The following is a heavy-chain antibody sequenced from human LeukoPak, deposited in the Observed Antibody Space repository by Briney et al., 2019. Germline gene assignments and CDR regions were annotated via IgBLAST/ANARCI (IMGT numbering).Heavy chain of an antibody. V-gene: IGHV3-74*01. Sequence: GGSLRLSCAASGFIFSSWWMLWFRRPPGKGLESVAHISNDGSYIVYADSVRGRLTISRDNAENTLYLQMHCLRPEDTGVYYCVTFGFDWSSSYWGQGAQVTVSS. CDR3: VTFGFDWSSSY. CDR2: ISNDGSYI. CDR1: GFIFSSWW. D-gene: IGHD3-9*01. J-gene: IGHJ4*02.